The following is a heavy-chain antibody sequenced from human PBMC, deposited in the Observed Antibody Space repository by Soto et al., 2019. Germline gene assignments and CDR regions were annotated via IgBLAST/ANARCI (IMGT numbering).Heavy chain of an antibody. D-gene: IGHD4-17*01. J-gene: IGHJ4*02. V-gene: IGHV1-18*01. CDR2: IGAYNGRT. CDR3: AREVTTVTPFFDY. Sequence: QVQLVQSGPEVKKPGASVKVSCKASGYTFSSYGIIWVRQAPGQGLEWMGWIGAYNGRTTYAQNLQGRVTMTTDTSTSTAYMELRSLRSDDTAVYYCAREVTTVTPFFDYWGQGSLVTVSS. CDR1: GYTFSSYG.